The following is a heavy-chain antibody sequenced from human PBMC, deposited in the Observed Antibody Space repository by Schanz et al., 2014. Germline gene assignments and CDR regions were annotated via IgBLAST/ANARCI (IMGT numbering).Heavy chain of an antibody. CDR1: GYSFISHA. V-gene: IGHV1-18*01. D-gene: IGHD6-6*01. CDR2: ISPYNGNT. J-gene: IGHJ4*02. Sequence: QVQLVQSGAEVKKPGASVKVSCKASGYSFISHAIHWVRQAPGQGLEWMGWISPYNGNTNYAQKLQGRVTMTADTSTSTAYMELRSLRSDDTAVYYCARDQSPYTNASDVRYFDYWGQGSLVTVSS. CDR3: ARDQSPYTNASDVRYFDY.